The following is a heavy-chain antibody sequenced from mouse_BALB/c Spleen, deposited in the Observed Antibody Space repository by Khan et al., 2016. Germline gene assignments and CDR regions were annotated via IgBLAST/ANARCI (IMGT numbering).Heavy chain of an antibody. V-gene: IGHV1-7*01. D-gene: IGHD1-1*01. Sequence: QVQLKQSGAELAKPGASVKMSCKASDYTFTSYWMHWVKQRPGQGLEWIGYINPSTGYTEYNQKFKDKATLTADKSSSTAYMQLSSLTSEDSAVYYCAYYYGSSYYWGQGTTLTVSS. J-gene: IGHJ2*01. CDR3: AYYYGSSYY. CDR2: INPSTGYT. CDR1: DYTFTSYW.